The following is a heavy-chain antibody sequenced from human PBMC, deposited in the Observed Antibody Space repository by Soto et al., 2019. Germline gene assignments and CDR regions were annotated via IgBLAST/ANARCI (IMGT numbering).Heavy chain of an antibody. D-gene: IGHD5-18*01. CDR3: ARDGSGYSTA. V-gene: IGHV3-7*01. CDR1: GFTFRNYW. Sequence: EVQLVESGGGLVQPGGSLRLSCVASGFTFRNYWMSWLRQAPGKGLEWVANTNQDGRERYSVDSVKGRFTISRDNAKNSMHLQMHSLRAEDTAVYYCARDGSGYSTAWGKGTLVTVSS. J-gene: IGHJ5*02. CDR2: TNQDGRER.